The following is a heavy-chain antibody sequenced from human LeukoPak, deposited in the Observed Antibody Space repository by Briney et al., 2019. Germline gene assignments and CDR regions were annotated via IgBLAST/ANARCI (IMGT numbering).Heavy chain of an antibody. Sequence: SETLSLTCTVSGVSVSNNYWSWIRQAPGKGLEWIGYIYHTGSGNYNPSLKSRVTISIDTSKNQFSLDVNSVTVADSAVYYCARDYYGSVGYYGAGYSYGMDVWGQGTTITVSS. CDR1: GVSVSNNY. CDR3: ARDYYGSVGYYGAGYSYGMDV. D-gene: IGHD3-22*01. J-gene: IGHJ6*02. V-gene: IGHV4-59*02. CDR2: IYHTGSG.